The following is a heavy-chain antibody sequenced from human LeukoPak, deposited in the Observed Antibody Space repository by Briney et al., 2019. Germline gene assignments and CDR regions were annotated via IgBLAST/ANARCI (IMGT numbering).Heavy chain of an antibody. CDR3: VRTSRSISSDY. D-gene: IGHD6-13*01. J-gene: IGHJ4*02. V-gene: IGHV3-7*04. CDR2: IKGDGSDK. Sequence: GGSLRLSCAASGFTVSSNYMSWVRQAPGKELEWVANIKGDGSDKNFVDSMKGRFTISRDNAKNSLYLQMNSLSVEDTAVYYCVRTSRSISSDYWGQGTLVTVSS. CDR1: GFTVSSNY.